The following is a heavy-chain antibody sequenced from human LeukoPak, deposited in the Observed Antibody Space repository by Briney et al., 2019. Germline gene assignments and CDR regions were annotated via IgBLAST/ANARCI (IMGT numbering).Heavy chain of an antibody. CDR3: ARDPPYYYYGMDV. J-gene: IGHJ6*02. CDR2: ISSSGSAI. CDR1: GFTFSDYY. V-gene: IGHV3-11*01. Sequence: PGGSLRLSCAASGFTFSDYYMSWIRRAPGKGLEWVSYISSSGSAIYYADSVKGRFTISRDNAKNSLYLQMNSLRAEDTAVYYCARDPPYYYYGMDVWGQGTTVTVSS.